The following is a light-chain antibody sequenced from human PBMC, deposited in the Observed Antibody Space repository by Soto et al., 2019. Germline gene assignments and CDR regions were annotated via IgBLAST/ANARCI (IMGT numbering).Light chain of an antibody. J-gene: IGLJ1*01. V-gene: IGLV2-14*01. Sequence: QSALTQPASVSGSPGQSSTISCTGTSSDVGGYNYVSWYQQHPGKAPKLMIYEVSNRPSGVSNRFSGSKSGNTASLTISGLHAEDEADYYCSAYTSSSTYVFGTGTKVTVL. CDR1: SSDVGGYNY. CDR2: EVS. CDR3: SAYTSSSTYV.